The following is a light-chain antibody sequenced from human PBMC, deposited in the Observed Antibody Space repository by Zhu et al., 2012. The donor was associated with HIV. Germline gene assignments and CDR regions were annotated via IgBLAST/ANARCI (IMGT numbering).Light chain of an antibody. CDR2: GAF. CDR1: HSVSST. V-gene: IGKV3-15*01. CDR3: QQYSDWPLT. J-gene: IGKJ4*01. Sequence: EIVMTQSPATLSVSPGETATLSYRASHSVSSTLAWYQQKPGQAPRLLIYGAFTRATGIPARFSGRGSGTEFTLTISSLQSEDFAVYYCQQYSDWPLTFGGGTKVGSN.